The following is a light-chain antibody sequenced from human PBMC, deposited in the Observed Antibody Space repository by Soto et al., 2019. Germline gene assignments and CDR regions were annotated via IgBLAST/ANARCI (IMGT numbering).Light chain of an antibody. CDR1: SSNIGSNY. CDR3: AAWDDSLSGGV. Sequence: QSVLTQPPSASGTPGRRVTISCSGSSSNIGSNYVYWYQQLPGTAPKLLIYRNNQRPSGVPDRFSGSKSGTSASLAISGLRSEDEADYYCAAWDDSLSGGVFGGGTQLTVL. V-gene: IGLV1-47*01. CDR2: RNN. J-gene: IGLJ2*01.